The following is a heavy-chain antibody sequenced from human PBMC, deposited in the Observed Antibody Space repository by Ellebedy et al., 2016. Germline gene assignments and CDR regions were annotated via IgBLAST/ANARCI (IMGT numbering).Heavy chain of an antibody. CDR2: ISYDGSNK. V-gene: IGHV3-30-3*01. CDR1: GFTFSSYA. J-gene: IGHJ6*02. CDR3: AIMGGVYYGSGSLIGMDV. D-gene: IGHD3-10*01. Sequence: GESLKISXAASGFTFSSYAMHWVRQAPGKGLEWVAVISYDGSNKYYADSVKGRFTISRDNSKNTLYLQMNSLRAEDTAVYYCAIMGGVYYGSGSLIGMDVWGQGTTVTVSS.